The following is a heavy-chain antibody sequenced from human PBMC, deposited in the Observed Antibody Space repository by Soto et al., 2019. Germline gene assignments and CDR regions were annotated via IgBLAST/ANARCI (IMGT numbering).Heavy chain of an antibody. CDR1: GGSISSYY. J-gene: IGHJ3*02. CDR2: SYYSGST. CDR3: ARHRHFDWFVDAFDI. V-gene: IGHV4-59*01. D-gene: IGHD3-9*01. Sequence: QVQLQESGPGLVKPSETLSLTCTVSGGSISSYYWSWIRQPPGKGLEWIGYSYYSGSTNYNPSLNSRVTISVDTSKNQFSLKLSSVTAADTAVYYCARHRHFDWFVDAFDIWGQGTMVTVSS.